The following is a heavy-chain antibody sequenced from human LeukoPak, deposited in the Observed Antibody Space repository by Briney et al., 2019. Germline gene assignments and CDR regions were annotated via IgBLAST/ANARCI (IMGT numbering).Heavy chain of an antibody. V-gene: IGHV1-3*01. J-gene: IGHJ6*03. CDR3: ARQRSAAAGTGRSWGYYYYMDV. CDR1: GYTFTSYA. Sequence: ASVKVSCKASGYTFTSYAMHWVRQAPGQRLEWMGWINAGNGNTKYSQKFQGRVTITRDTSASTAYMELSSLRSEDTAVYYCARQRSAAAGTGRSWGYYYYMDVWGKGTTVTVSS. CDR2: INAGNGNT. D-gene: IGHD6-13*01.